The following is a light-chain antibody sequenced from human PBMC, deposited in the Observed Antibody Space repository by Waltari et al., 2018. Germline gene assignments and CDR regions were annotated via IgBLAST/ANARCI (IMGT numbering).Light chain of an antibody. CDR3: NSRDSSGNHHVV. Sequence: SSELTQDPAVSVALGQTVRITCQGDSLRSYYASWYQQKPGQAPVLVIYGKNNRPSGSPERFSGSSSGNTASVTITGAQAEDEADYYCNSRDSSGNHHVVFGGGTKLTVL. J-gene: IGLJ2*01. CDR1: SLRSYY. V-gene: IGLV3-19*01. CDR2: GKN.